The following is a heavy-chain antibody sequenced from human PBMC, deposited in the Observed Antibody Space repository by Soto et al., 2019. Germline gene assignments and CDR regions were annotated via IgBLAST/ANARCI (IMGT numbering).Heavy chain of an antibody. D-gene: IGHD4-4*01. V-gene: IGHV1-18*01. CDR1: GYTFRSYG. CDR2: ISGYNGNT. J-gene: IGHJ6*03. Sequence: ASVKVSCKASGYTFRSYGISWVRQAPGQGLEWMGWISGYNGNTHYSQKFQGKVTMTTDTSTSTAYMELRSLRSDDTAVYYCAKADSNYAGRFSYYYMDVWGTGTMVTVSS. CDR3: AKADSNYAGRFSYYYMDV.